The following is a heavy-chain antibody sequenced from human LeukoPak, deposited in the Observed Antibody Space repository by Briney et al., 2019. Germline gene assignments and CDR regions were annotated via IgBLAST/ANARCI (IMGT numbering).Heavy chain of an antibody. D-gene: IGHD3-10*02. CDR1: GFTLSSYA. J-gene: IGHJ4*02. CDR3: AKDCSDNTTWYVGSH. CDR2: ISGSGYST. Sequence: PGGSLRLSCAASGFTLSSYAMSWVRQAPGKGLEWVSSISGSGYSTYYADSVKGRFTISRDNSWNTLFLQMNSLRAEDTAVYYCAKDCSDNTTWYVGSHWGQGTLVTVSS. V-gene: IGHV3-23*01.